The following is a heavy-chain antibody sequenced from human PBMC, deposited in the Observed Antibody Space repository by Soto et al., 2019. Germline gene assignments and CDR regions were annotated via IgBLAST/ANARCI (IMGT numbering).Heavy chain of an antibody. Sequence: QVQLVQTRVKVKKPGASVKVSCKASGYTFTNYGITWVRQAPGQVLEWLGWISAYNGNTNYAQKFQGRVTMTTDTSTSTAYMDLRSLRSDDTAVYYCARGGRFAVADTDYWGQGTLLTVSS. CDR3: ARGGRFAVADTDY. J-gene: IGHJ4*02. V-gene: IGHV1-18*01. D-gene: IGHD3-3*01. CDR1: GYTFTNYG. CDR2: ISAYNGNT.